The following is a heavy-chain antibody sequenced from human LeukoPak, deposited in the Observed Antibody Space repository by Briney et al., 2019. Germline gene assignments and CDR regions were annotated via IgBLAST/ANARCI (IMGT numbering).Heavy chain of an antibody. D-gene: IGHD2-21*02. Sequence: SETLSLTCTVSSGSISSGDYYWSWIRQPPGKGLEWIGYISYTGTTYYNPSLRSRVTISEDTSKNLFSLKLNFVTAADTAVYYCARLGTAPFDYWGQGTLVTVSS. CDR3: ARLGTAPFDY. CDR2: ISYTGTT. V-gene: IGHV4-30-4*08. CDR1: SGSISSGDYY. J-gene: IGHJ4*02.